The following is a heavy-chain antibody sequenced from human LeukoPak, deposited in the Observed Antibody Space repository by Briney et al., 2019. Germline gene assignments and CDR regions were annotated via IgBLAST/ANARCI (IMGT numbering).Heavy chain of an antibody. V-gene: IGHV4-61*02. CDR1: GGSISSGSYY. D-gene: IGHD3-3*01. Sequence: NPSETLSLTCTVSGGSISSGSYYWSWIRQPAGKGLEWIGRIYTSGSTNYNPSLKSRVTISVDTSKNQFSLKLSSVTAADTAVYYCARETTAYYDFWSGYYNWFDPWGQGTLVTVSS. J-gene: IGHJ5*02. CDR3: ARETTAYYDFWSGYYNWFDP. CDR2: IYTSGST.